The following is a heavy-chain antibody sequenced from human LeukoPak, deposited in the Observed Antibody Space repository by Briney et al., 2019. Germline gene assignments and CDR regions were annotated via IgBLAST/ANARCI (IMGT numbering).Heavy chain of an antibody. Sequence: GASVTVSCKASGYTFTIYAMNWVRQAPGQGLEWMGWINTNTGNPTYAQGFTGRFVFSLDTSVSTAYLQISSLKAEDTAVYYCARDNGSGSYWVPYYYYYYYYMDVWGKGTTVTVSS. CDR1: GYTFTIYA. CDR2: INTNTGNP. V-gene: IGHV7-4-1*02. J-gene: IGHJ6*03. CDR3: ARDNGSGSYWVPYYYYYYYYMDV. D-gene: IGHD3-10*01.